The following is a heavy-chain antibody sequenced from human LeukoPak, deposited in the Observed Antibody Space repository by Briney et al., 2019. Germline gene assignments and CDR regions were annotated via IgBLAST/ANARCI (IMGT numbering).Heavy chain of an antibody. V-gene: IGHV1-2*02. Sequence: ASVKLSCKAFGYTFTGYYMHWVRQAPGQGLEWMTWINPNSGGTNYAQNFQGRVTMTRDTSINTTYMELSRLRSDDTAVYYCARGGYYDSSDYYGSGAFDIWGQGTMVTVSS. J-gene: IGHJ3*02. CDR2: INPNSGGT. CDR3: ARGGYYDSSDYYGSGAFDI. D-gene: IGHD3-22*01. CDR1: GYTFTGYY.